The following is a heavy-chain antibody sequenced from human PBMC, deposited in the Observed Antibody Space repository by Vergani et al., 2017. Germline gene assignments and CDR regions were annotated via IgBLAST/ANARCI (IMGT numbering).Heavy chain of an antibody. Sequence: QVQLQESGPGLVKPSQTLSLTCTVSGGSISSGGYYWSWIRQHPGKGLEWIGYIYYSGSTYYNPSLKSRVTISVDTSKNQFPLKLSSVTAADTAVYYCARRKWELEEGGYYYMAVWGKGTTVTVSS. D-gene: IGHD1-26*01. CDR1: GGSISSGGYY. V-gene: IGHV4-31*03. CDR2: IYYSGST. J-gene: IGHJ6*03. CDR3: ARRKWELEEGGYYYMAV.